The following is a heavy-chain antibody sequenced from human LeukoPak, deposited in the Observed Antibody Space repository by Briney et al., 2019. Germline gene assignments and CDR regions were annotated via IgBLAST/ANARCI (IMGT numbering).Heavy chain of an antibody. Sequence: PSETLSLTCTVSGGSISSSYYWSWIRQPRGKGLEWIGYIYYSGSTNYNPSLKSRVTISVDTSKNQFSLKLSSVTAADTAVYYCARLNRGAYCGGDCSDAFDIWGQGTMVTVYS. CDR2: IYYSGST. D-gene: IGHD2-21*02. J-gene: IGHJ3*02. V-gene: IGHV4-59*08. CDR3: ARLNRGAYCGGDCSDAFDI. CDR1: GGSISSSYY.